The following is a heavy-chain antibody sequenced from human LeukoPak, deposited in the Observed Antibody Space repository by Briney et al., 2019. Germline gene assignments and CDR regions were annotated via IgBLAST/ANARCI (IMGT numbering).Heavy chain of an antibody. CDR1: GGSISSGDYY. CDR3: ARFQRVYGGLDY. CDR2: IFYRGTT. J-gene: IGHJ4*02. Sequence: SETLSLTCTVSGGSISSGDYYWGWIRQHPGKGLEWIGHIFYRGTTYYNPSLKSRVTISPDTSKNQFSLKLTSVTAADTAVYYCARFQRVYGGLDYWGQGTLVTVSS. D-gene: IGHD4-23*01. V-gene: IGHV4-31*03.